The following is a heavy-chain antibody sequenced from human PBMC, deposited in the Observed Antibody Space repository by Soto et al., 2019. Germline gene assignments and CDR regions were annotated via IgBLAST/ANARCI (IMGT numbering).Heavy chain of an antibody. CDR2: IWYDGSNK. D-gene: IGHD3-10*01. Sequence: QVQLVESGGGVVQPGRSLRLSCAASGFTFSSYGMHWVRQAPGKGLEWVAVIWYDGSNKYYADSVKGRFTNSRDNSKSTLYLQLNSLRAEDTAVYCCAREGPTPYSYGSGTALDYWGQGTLVTVSS. CDR1: GFTFSSYG. V-gene: IGHV3-33*01. CDR3: AREGPTPYSYGSGTALDY. J-gene: IGHJ4*02.